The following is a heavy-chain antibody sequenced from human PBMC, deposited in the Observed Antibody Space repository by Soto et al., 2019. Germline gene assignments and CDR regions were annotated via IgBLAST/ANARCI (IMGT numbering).Heavy chain of an antibody. CDR2: ISSSSSTI. CDR1: GFTFSSYS. CDR3: ARESSIMGVAFDI. Sequence: GGSLRLSCAASGFTFSSYSMIWVRQAPGKGLEWVSYISSSSSTIYYADSVKGRFTISRDNAKNSLYLQMNSLRAEDTAVYYCARESSIMGVAFDIWGQGTMVTVSS. J-gene: IGHJ3*02. V-gene: IGHV3-48*01. D-gene: IGHD3-3*02.